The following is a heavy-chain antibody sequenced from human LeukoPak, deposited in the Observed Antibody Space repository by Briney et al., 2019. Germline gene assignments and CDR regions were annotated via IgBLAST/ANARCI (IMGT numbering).Heavy chain of an antibody. D-gene: IGHD2-2*01. V-gene: IGHV3-30*18. J-gene: IGHJ4*02. CDR1: GFTFSSYG. CDR2: ISYDGSNK. CDR3: ANQYCSSTSCYGAVDY. Sequence: GGSLRLSCAASGFTFSSYGMHWVRQAPGKGLEWVAVISYDGSNKYYADSVKGRFTISRDNSKNTLYLQMNSLRAEDTAVYYCANQYCSSTSCYGAVDYWGQGTLVTVSS.